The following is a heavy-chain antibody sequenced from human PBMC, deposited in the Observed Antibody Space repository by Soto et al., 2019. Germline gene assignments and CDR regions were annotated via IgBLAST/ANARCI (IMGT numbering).Heavy chain of an antibody. CDR2: ISSSSSYI. D-gene: IGHD4-17*01. CDR1: GFTFSSYS. J-gene: IGHJ4*02. V-gene: IGHV3-21*01. Sequence: GGSLRLSCAASGFTFSSYSMNWVRQAPGKGLEWVSSISSSSSYIYYADSVKGRFTISRDNAKNSLYLQMNSLRAEDTAVYYCAREVTVTESNFDYWGQGTLVTVSS. CDR3: AREVTVTESNFDY.